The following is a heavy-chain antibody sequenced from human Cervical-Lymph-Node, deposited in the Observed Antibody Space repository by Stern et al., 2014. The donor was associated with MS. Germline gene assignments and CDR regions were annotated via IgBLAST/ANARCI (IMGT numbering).Heavy chain of an antibody. D-gene: IGHD1-26*01. J-gene: IGHJ6*02. CDR1: GGTFSSYA. V-gene: IGHV1-69*01. CDR2: IIPIFGTA. CDR3: ARGELKEGLVRGMDV. Sequence: VQLVQSGAEVQKPGSSVKVSCKASGGTFSSYAISWVRQAPGQGLEWMGGIIPIFGTANYAQKFQGTVTITADESPRTDYMELSSLRSEDTAVYYCARGELKEGLVRGMDVWGQGTTVTVSS.